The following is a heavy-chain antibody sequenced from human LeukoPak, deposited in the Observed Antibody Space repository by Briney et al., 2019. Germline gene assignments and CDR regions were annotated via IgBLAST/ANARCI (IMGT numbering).Heavy chain of an antibody. D-gene: IGHD6-19*01. CDR1: GGSISNYY. Sequence: SETLSLTCTVSGGSISNYYWSWIRQPPGKGLEWIGSIYYSGSTYYNPSLKSRVTISVDTSKNQFSLKLSSVTAADTAVYYCARSVPAVAGSSYFDYWGQGTLVTVSS. V-gene: IGHV4-39*07. CDR2: IYYSGST. CDR3: ARSVPAVAGSSYFDY. J-gene: IGHJ4*02.